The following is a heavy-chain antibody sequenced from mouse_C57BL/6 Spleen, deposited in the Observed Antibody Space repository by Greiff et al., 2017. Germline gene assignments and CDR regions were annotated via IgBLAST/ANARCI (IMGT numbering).Heavy chain of an antibody. D-gene: IGHD1-1*01. V-gene: IGHV1-80*01. Sequence: VQLQQSGAELVKPGASVKISCKASGYAFSSYWMNWVKQRPGKGLEWIGQIYPGDGDTNYNGKFKGKATLTADKSSSTAYMQLSSLTSEDSAVYFCASHYYGNAMDYWGQGTSVTVSS. CDR1: GYAFSSYW. CDR3: ASHYYGNAMDY. CDR2: IYPGDGDT. J-gene: IGHJ4*01.